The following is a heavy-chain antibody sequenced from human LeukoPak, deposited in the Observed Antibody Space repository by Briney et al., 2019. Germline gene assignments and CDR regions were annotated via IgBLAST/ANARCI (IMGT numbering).Heavy chain of an antibody. Sequence: PSETLSLTCTVSGGSISSSSYYWGWIRQPPGKGLEWIGSVYYTVSAYYNPSLKSRVIISVDTSKNQFSLKLTSVTAADTAVYYCARPETTGTYYYWGQGTLVTVPS. CDR3: ARPETTGTYYY. CDR1: GGSISSSSYY. CDR2: VYYTVSA. J-gene: IGHJ4*02. V-gene: IGHV4-39*01. D-gene: IGHD1-26*01.